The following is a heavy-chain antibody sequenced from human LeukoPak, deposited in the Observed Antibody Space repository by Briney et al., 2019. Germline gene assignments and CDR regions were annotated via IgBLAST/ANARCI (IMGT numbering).Heavy chain of an antibody. CDR1: GGSISNYY. CDR2: KYARGNS. Sequence: SETLSLTCSVSGGSISNYYWTWIRQPAGKGLEWIGRKYARGNSNYSPPLQSRVTMSVDTSKNQFSLKLKSVTAADTAVYYCARHMTYGYFDWLYYYYGMDVWGQGTTVTVSS. CDR3: ARHMTYGYFDWLYYYYGMDV. V-gene: IGHV4-4*07. J-gene: IGHJ6*02. D-gene: IGHD3-9*01.